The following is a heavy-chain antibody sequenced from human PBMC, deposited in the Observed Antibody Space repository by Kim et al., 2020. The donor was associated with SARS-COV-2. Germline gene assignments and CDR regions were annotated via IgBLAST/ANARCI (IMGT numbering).Heavy chain of an antibody. V-gene: IGHV3-49*04. J-gene: IGHJ4*02. Sequence: GGSLRLSCTASGFTFGAYAMSWVRQAPGKGLEWVGFIRSKAYGGTTEYAASVKGRFTISRDDSKSIAYLQMNSLKTEDTAVYYCTREFWWVAGRLGYFDYWGQGTLVTVSS. D-gene: IGHD2-21*01. CDR3: TREFWWVAGRLGYFDY. CDR2: IRSKAYGGTT. CDR1: GFTFGAYA.